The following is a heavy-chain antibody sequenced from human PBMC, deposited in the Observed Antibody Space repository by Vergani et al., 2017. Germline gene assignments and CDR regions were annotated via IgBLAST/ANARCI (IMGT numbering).Heavy chain of an antibody. CDR1: GYTFTGYY. CDR3: AREEEATWNY. J-gene: IGHJ4*02. Sequence: QVQLVQSGAEVKKPGASVKVSCKASGYTFTGYYMHWVREAPGQGLEWMGWINPKRGGTNCAQKFHGRVTMTRDTSISTAYMELSRLRSDDTAVYYCAREEEATWNYWGQGTLVTISS. CDR2: INPKRGGT. D-gene: IGHD5-12*01. V-gene: IGHV1-2*02.